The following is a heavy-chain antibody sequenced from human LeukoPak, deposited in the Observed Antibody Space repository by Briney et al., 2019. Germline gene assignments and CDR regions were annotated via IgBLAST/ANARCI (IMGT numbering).Heavy chain of an antibody. D-gene: IGHD3-22*01. J-gene: IGHJ4*02. CDR3: ARDPLVITSFDY. V-gene: IGHV3-21*01. CDR1: EFPVGSNY. Sequence: GGSLRLSCAASEFPVGSNYMTWVRQAPGKGLEWVSSISSSSSYIYYADSVKGRFTISRDNAKNSLYLQMNSLRAEDTAVYYCARDPLVITSFDYWGQGTLVTVSS. CDR2: ISSSSSYI.